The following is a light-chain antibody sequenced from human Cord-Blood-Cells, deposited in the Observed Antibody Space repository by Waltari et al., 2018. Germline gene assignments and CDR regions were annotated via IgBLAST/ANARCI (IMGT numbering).Light chain of an antibody. CDR3: QQSYSTPRT. CDR2: AAS. V-gene: IGKV1-39*01. J-gene: IGKJ1*01. Sequence: DLQMTHSPSSPTASVADSVTIPCRASQSISSYVNWYQQKPGKAPKLLIYAASSLRSGGPSRFSGSGSGTDFTLTISSLQPEDFATYYCQQSYSTPRTFGQGTKVEIK. CDR1: QSISSY.